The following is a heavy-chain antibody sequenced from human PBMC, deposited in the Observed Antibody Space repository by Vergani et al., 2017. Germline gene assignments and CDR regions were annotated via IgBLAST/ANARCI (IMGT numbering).Heavy chain of an antibody. Sequence: QVQLQESGPGLVKASQTLSLTCTVSGGSINSGAYYWSWIRQTPGKGLEWIGYIYYSGTTYYNPSLKSRLTISLDTSENHLSLKLTSVTAADTAVYYCARQKDYYMDGWGKGATVTVS. V-gene: IGHV4-30-4*08. CDR3: ARQKDYYMDG. J-gene: IGHJ6*03. CDR1: GGSINSGAYY. CDR2: IYYSGTT.